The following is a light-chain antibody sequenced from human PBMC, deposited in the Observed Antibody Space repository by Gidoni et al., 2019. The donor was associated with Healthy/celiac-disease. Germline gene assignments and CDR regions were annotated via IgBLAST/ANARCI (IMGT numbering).Light chain of an antibody. CDR3: QQYNNWSWT. CDR1: QSVSSN. J-gene: IGKJ1*01. CDR2: GAS. Sequence: EIVMTQSPATLSVSPGERATLSCRASQSVSSNLAWYQQKPGQAPRLLIYGASTRATGIPARFIVSGSGTEFTLTISSLQSEDFAVYYCQQYNNWSWTFGQGTKVEIK. V-gene: IGKV3-15*01.